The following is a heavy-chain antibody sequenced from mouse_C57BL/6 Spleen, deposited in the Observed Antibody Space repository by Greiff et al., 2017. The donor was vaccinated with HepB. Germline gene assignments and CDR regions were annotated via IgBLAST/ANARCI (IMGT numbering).Heavy chain of an antibody. Sequence: DVMLVESGEGLVKPGGSLKLSCAASGFTFSSYAMSWVRQTPEKRLEWVAYFSSGGDYIYYADTVKGRFTISRDKARNTLYLQMSSLKSEDTAMYYCTRDQGYYGSSTFAYWGQGTLVTVSA. CDR1: GFTFSSYA. J-gene: IGHJ3*01. CDR3: TRDQGYYGSSTFAY. V-gene: IGHV5-9-1*02. D-gene: IGHD1-1*01. CDR2: FSSGGDYI.